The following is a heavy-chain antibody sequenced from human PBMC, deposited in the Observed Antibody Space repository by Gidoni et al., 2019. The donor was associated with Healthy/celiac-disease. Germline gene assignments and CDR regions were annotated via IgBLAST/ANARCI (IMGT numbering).Heavy chain of an antibody. CDR1: GGSISSSSYY. CDR3: ARWSSGSVDY. V-gene: IGHV4-39*01. D-gene: IGHD6-19*01. Sequence: QLQLQASGPGLVKPSETLSLTCTVSGGSISSSSYYWGWIRQPPGKGLEWIGSIYYSGSTYYNPSLKSLVTISVDTSKNQFSLKLSSVTAADTAVYYWARWSSGSVDYWGQGTLVTVSS. J-gene: IGHJ4*02. CDR2: IYYSGST.